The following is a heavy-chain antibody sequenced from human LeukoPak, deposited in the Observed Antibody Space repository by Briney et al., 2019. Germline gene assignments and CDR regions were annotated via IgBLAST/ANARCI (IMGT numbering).Heavy chain of an antibody. CDR1: GFTFSSYS. V-gene: IGHV3-21*01. CDR3: ARRSGGYDPPPTIYYFDY. CDR2: ISSSSSYI. D-gene: IGHD5-12*01. Sequence: GGSLRLSCAASGFTFSSYSMNWVRQAPGKGLEWVSSISSSSSYIYYADSVKGRFTISRDNAKNSLYLQMNSLRAEDTAVYYCARRSGGYDPPPTIYYFDYWGQGTLVTVSS. J-gene: IGHJ4*02.